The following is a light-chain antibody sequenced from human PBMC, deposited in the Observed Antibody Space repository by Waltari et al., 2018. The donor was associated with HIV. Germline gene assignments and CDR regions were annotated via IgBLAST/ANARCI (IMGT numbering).Light chain of an antibody. CDR1: SSDVGGYNY. Sequence: QSALTQPASVSGSPGQSITISCTGTSSDVGGYNYVSWYQQHPGKAPKLMIYEVSNRPSGCSNRSSGSKSGNTASLTISGLQAEDEADYYCSSYTSSSTLGVFGGGTKLTVL. V-gene: IGLV2-14*01. J-gene: IGLJ3*02. CDR3: SSYTSSSTLGV. CDR2: EVS.